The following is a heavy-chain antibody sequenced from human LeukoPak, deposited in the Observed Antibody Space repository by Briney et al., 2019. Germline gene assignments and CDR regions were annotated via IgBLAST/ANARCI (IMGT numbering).Heavy chain of an antibody. CDR1: GGSISSSSYY. CDR2: IYYSGST. D-gene: IGHD3-3*01. V-gene: IGHV4-39*07. CDR3: ARDSQRDYDFWTGYYIS. J-gene: IGHJ5*02. Sequence: SETLSLTCTVSGGSISSSSYYWGWIRQPPGKGLEWIGSIYYSGSTYYNPSLKSRVTISVDTSKNQFSLKLSSVTAADTAVYYCARDSQRDYDFWTGYYISWGQGSLVTVSS.